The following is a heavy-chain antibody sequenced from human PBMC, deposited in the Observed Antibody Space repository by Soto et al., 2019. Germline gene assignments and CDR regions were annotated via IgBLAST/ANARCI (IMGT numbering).Heavy chain of an antibody. CDR3: ARDYLSIKPSLSYFDH. J-gene: IGHJ4*02. CDR1: GYNFISHH. V-gene: IGHV1-46*01. D-gene: IGHD3-3*02. CDR2: INPFDGSA. Sequence: QVQLVQSGAEVTRPGASVRLSCKTSGYNFISHHIPWVRQAPGQGLEWMGFINPFDGSATHAQKLQGRVTRSRDKATSTVNMKLSSLRSDDAAVYYCARDYLSIKPSLSYFDHWGQGALVTVSA.